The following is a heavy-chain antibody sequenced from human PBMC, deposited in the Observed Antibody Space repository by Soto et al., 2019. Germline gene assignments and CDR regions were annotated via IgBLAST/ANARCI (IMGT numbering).Heavy chain of an antibody. CDR1: GGTFSSYA. CDR2: FIPMFNRP. CDR3: ASGQFLHVSNYYYALDV. Sequence: QVQLVQSGAEVKKPGSSVKVSCKASGGTFSSYAIRWVRQAPGQGLEWMGGFIPMFNRPHSARKFQGRVRITADESTSTAYMDLSSLRSEDTAAYYWASGQFLHVSNYYYALDVWGQGNTVTVSS. V-gene: IGHV1-69*01. J-gene: IGHJ6*02.